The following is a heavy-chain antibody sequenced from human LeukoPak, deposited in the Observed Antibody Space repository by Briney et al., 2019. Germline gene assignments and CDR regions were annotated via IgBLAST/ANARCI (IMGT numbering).Heavy chain of an antibody. CDR1: GGSISSYY. CDR2: IYYSGST. D-gene: IGHD2-2*01. CDR3: ARTQQNCSSTSCYFSYYYYYGMDV. J-gene: IGHJ6*02. V-gene: IGHV4-59*05. Sequence: SETLSLTCTVSGGSISSYYWSWIRQPPGKGLEWIGSIYYSGSTYYNPSLKSRVTISVDTSKNQFSLKLSSVTAADTAVYYCARTQQNCSSTSCYFSYYYYYGMDVWGQGTTVTVSS.